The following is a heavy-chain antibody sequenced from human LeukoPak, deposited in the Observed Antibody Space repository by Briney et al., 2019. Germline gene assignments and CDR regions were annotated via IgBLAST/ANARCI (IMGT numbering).Heavy chain of an antibody. V-gene: IGHV3-23*01. Sequence: PGGSLRLSCAASGFTFSSYAMSWVRQAPGKGLQWVSALSGSGLSTYYADSVEGRFTISRGNSKNTLYLKMNSLRAEDTAVYYCAKGGESSSWLFDYWGQGTLVPVSS. CDR1: GFTFSSYA. CDR3: AKGGESSSWLFDY. D-gene: IGHD6-13*01. J-gene: IGHJ4*02. CDR2: LSGSGLST.